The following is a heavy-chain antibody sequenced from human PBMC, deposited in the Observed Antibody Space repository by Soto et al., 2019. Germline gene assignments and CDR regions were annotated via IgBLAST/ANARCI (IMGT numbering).Heavy chain of an antibody. V-gene: IGHV4-61*01. CDR1: GGSVSSGSYY. D-gene: IGHD3-9*01. CDR2: IYYSGST. J-gene: IGHJ6*02. Sequence: SETLSLTCTVSGGSVSSGSYYWSWIRQPPGKGLEWIGYIYYSGSTNYNPSLKSRVTISVDTSKNQFSLKLSSMTAADTAVYYCAGAPHYDILTGYYIPLYGMDVWGQGTTVTVSS. CDR3: AGAPHYDILTGYYIPLYGMDV.